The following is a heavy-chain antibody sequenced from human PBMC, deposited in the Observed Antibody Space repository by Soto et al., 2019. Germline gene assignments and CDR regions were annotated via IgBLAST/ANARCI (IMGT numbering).Heavy chain of an antibody. CDR1: GYTFTSYA. CDR2: INAGNGNT. J-gene: IGHJ4*02. Sequence: ASVKVSCKASGYTFTSYAMHWGRQAHGQRLEWMGWINAGNGNTKYSQKFQGRVTITRDTSASTAYMELSSLRSEDTAVYYCARAALVGYYDSSGYYYPDYWGQGTLVTVSS. D-gene: IGHD3-22*01. V-gene: IGHV1-3*01. CDR3: ARAALVGYYDSSGYYYPDY.